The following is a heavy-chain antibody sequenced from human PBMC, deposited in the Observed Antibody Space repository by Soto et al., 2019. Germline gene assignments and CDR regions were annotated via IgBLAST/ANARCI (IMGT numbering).Heavy chain of an antibody. D-gene: IGHD4-17*01. CDR3: TKFVFYGDSLVEY. CDR2: ISGGGGST. J-gene: IGHJ4*02. V-gene: IGHV3-23*01. Sequence: EVQLLESGGDLVQPGGSLRLSCVASGLTFSRFALSWVRQSPGKGLEWVSAISGGGGSTYYADSVKGPFTVSRENSKNTLYLQMNTLRAEDTAVYYCTKFVFYGDSLVEYWGQGTLVTVSS. CDR1: GLTFSRFA.